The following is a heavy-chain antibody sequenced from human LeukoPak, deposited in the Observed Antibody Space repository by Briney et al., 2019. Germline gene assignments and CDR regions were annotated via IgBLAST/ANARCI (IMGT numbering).Heavy chain of an antibody. J-gene: IGHJ2*01. CDR2: ISGSGAST. CDR3: AKIGVIGLWYFDL. V-gene: IGHV3-23*01. Sequence: GGSLRLSCAASGFTFSSYAMSWVRQAPGKGLEWVSAISGSGASTYYADSVKGRFTISRDNSKNTLYLQMNSLRAEDTAVYYCAKIGVIGLWYFDLWGRGTLATVSS. D-gene: IGHD3-10*01. CDR1: GFTFSSYA.